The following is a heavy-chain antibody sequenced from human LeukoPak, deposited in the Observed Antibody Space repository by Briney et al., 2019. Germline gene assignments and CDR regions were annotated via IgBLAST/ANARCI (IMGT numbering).Heavy chain of an antibody. CDR1: GYTFTSYY. CDR2: INPSGGRT. D-gene: IGHD3-16*02. J-gene: IGHJ3*02. Sequence: GSVKVSCKASGYTFTSYYMHWVRQAPGQGLEWMGIINPSGGRTSYAQKFQGRATMTRDTSTSTVYMELSSLRSEDTAVYYCAREPPRYIARAFDIWGQGTMVTVSS. V-gene: IGHV1-46*01. CDR3: AREPPRYIARAFDI.